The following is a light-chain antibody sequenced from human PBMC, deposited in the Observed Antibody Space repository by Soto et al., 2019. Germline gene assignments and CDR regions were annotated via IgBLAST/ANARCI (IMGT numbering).Light chain of an antibody. CDR1: SSDVGAYNS. CDR3: SSFTSGSTLV. CDR2: DVT. Sequence: SVLTQPASVSGSPGQSITISCTGTSSDVGAYNSVAWYQHNPGEVPKLMIYDVTNRPSGVSSRFSGSKSGNTASLSISGLQAEDEADYYCSSFTSGSTLVFGTGTKLTVL. V-gene: IGLV2-14*01. J-gene: IGLJ1*01.